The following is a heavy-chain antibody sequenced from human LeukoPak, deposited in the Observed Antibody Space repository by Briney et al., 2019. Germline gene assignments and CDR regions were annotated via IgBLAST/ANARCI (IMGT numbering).Heavy chain of an antibody. CDR3: AGDLSAAFDF. D-gene: IGHD6-19*01. V-gene: IGHV3-23*01. Sequence: GGSLRLSCAASGFTFSGYAMSWVRQAPGKGLEWVSTISDNGGRTYYADSVKGRFTISRDNSKNTLFLDMSDLRVEDTAVYYCAGDLSAAFDFWGQGVLVTVSS. CDR1: GFTFSGYA. J-gene: IGHJ4*02. CDR2: ISDNGGRT.